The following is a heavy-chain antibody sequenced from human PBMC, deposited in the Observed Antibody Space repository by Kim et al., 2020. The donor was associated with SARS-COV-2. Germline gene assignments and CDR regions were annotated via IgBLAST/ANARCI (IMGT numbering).Heavy chain of an antibody. CDR3: ARDPYTKAFDL. Sequence: KDYLDSIKGRFIISRDNARNAVFLQINRLGAEDTALYYCARDPYTKAFDLWGRGTRVTVSS. CDR2: K. J-gene: IGHJ3*01. V-gene: IGHV3-7*01. D-gene: IGHD1-1*01.